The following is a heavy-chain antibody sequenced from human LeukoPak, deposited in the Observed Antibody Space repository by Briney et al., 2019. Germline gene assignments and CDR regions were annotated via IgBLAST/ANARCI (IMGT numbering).Heavy chain of an antibody. CDR1: GLPISNYY. CDR3: ARLTGYQQPTGGYYYYMDV. D-gene: IGHD6-13*01. J-gene: IGHJ6*03. CDR2: IYASGGT. Sequence: PSETLSLTCTVCGLPISNYYWIWIRQPPGKGLEWFGYIYASGGTNYNPSLKSRVTVSVDTSKNQFSLRLSSVTAADTAMYYCARLTGYQQPTGGYYYYMDVWGKGTTVTVSS. V-gene: IGHV4-4*09.